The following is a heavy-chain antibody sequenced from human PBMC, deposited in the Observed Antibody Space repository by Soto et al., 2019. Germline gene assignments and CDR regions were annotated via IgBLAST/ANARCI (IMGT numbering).Heavy chain of an antibody. CDR2: VYHSGST. V-gene: IGHV4-4*02. J-gene: IGHJ5*02. CDR3: ATLPPRIVVTVLAIPT. Sequence: QVYLHQSGPGLVKPSGTLSLTCAVSGDSISSTHWWTWVRQTPGKGLEWIGEVYHSGSTSNNPFHKSRVTISVDKSNNQCSLKLTSVTAADTAVYYCATLPPRIVVTVLAIPTWGQGTLVSVSS. D-gene: IGHD2-2*02. CDR1: GDSISSTHW.